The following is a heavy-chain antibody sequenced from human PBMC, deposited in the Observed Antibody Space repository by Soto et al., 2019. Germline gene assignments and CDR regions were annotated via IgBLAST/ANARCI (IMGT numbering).Heavy chain of an antibody. V-gene: IGHV4-34*01. CDR3: ARGRGYCSSTSCWKDV. J-gene: IGHJ6*02. CDR1: GVSFSGYY. D-gene: IGHD2-2*01. CDR2: INHSGST. Sequence: PSETLSLTCAVYGVSFSGYYWSCIRHPPGKGLEWIGEINHSGSTNYNPSLKSRVTISVDTSKNQFSLKLSSVTAADTAVYYCARGRGYCSSTSCWKDVWGQGTTVTVSS.